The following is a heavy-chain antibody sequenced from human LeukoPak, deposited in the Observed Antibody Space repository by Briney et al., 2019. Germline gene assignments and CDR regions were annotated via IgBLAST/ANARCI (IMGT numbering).Heavy chain of an antibody. Sequence: GSLRLSCAASGFTFSSYAMSWVRQAPGKGLEWVSAISGSGGSTYYADSVEGRFTISRDNSKNTLYLQMNSLRAEDTAVYYCVQYYYDSSGYYHFDYWGQGTLVTVSS. CDR3: VQYYYDSSGYYHFDY. D-gene: IGHD3-22*01. CDR2: ISGSGGST. CDR1: GFTFSSYA. J-gene: IGHJ4*02. V-gene: IGHV3-23*01.